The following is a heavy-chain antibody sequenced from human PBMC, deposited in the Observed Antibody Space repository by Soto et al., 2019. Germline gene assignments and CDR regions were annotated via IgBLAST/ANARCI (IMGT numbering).Heavy chain of an antibody. V-gene: IGHV3-30*18. Sequence: PGGSLRLSCASSGFTFSIYGMHWVRQAPGKGLEWVAVISYDGSNKYYAESVKGRFTISRDNSKNTLYLQMNSLRAEDTAVYYCAKAVGYCSSTSCRDYYYYYGMDVWGQGTTVTV. D-gene: IGHD2-2*01. CDR2: ISYDGSNK. CDR3: AKAVGYCSSTSCRDYYYYYGMDV. CDR1: GFTFSIYG. J-gene: IGHJ6*02.